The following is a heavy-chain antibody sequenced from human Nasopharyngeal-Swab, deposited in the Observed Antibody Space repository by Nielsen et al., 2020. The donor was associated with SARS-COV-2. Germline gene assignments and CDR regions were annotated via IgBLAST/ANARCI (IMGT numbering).Heavy chain of an antibody. CDR3: AREVVGGLVDS. J-gene: IGHJ4*02. Sequence: SETLSLTCTVSGGSISSGSIRSYYWSWIRQPPGKGLVWIGYFSYTGTTNYNPSLKSRVTISVDMSKNQFSLKLSSVAAADTAVYYCAREVVGGLVDSWGQGTLVTVSS. CDR1: GGSISSGSIRSYY. D-gene: IGHD1-26*01. V-gene: IGHV4-61*01. CDR2: FSYTGTT.